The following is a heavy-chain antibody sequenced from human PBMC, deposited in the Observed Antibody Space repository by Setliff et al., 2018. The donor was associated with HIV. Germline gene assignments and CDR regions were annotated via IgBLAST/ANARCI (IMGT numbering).Heavy chain of an antibody. CDR2: IYPGDSDT. Sequence: PGESLKISCKGSGYSFTNYWIAWLRQMPGKGLEWMGIIYPGDSDTGYSPSFQGQVTISADKSISTAYLQWSSLKASDTAMYYCARHGQYGSGSYYNRPFDFWGQGTLVTVSS. D-gene: IGHD3-10*01. CDR3: ARHGQYGSGSYYNRPFDF. V-gene: IGHV5-51*01. CDR1: GYSFTNYW. J-gene: IGHJ4*02.